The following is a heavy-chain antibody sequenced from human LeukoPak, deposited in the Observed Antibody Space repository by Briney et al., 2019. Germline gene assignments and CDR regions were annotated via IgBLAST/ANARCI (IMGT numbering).Heavy chain of an antibody. D-gene: IGHD3-3*01. CDR2: INPNSGGT. CDR3: ARFGTKIQLRFLEWSLSLDI. CDR1: GYTFTGYY. J-gene: IGHJ3*02. V-gene: IGHV1-2*02. Sequence: ASVKVPCKASGYTFTGYYMHWVRQAPGQGLEWMGWINPNSGGTNYAQKFQGRVTMTRDTSISTAYMELSRLRSDDTAVYYCARFGTKIQLRFLEWSLSLDIWGQGTMVTVSS.